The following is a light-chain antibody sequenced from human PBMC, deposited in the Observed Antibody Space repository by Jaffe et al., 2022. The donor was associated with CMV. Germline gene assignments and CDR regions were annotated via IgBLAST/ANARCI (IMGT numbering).Light chain of an antibody. CDR2: AAS. CDR3: QQYFQRPRWT. V-gene: IGKV1-NL1*01. J-gene: IGKJ1*01. Sequence: DIQMTQSPSSLSASVGDRVTITCRASQDIRNSLGWYQQRPGKAPKLLVFAASRLETGVPSRFSGSGSGTEYTLTISNLQPEDFATYYCQQYFQRPRWTFGQGTKVEIK. CDR1: QDIRNS.